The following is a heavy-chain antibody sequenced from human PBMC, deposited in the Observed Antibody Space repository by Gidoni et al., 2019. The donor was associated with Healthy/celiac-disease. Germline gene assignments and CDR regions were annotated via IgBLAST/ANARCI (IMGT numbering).Heavy chain of an antibody. CDR1: GFSLSNARMG. V-gene: IGHV2-26*01. CDR2: ILSNDEK. J-gene: IGHJ6*02. CDR3: ARINFEGTPRPGMDV. Sequence: QVTLKESGPVLVKHTETLTLTCTVSGFSLSNARMGVSWIRQPPGKALEWLAHILSNDEKSYSPSLKSRLTISKDTSKSQVVLTMTNMDPVDTATYYCARINFEGTPRPGMDVWGQGTTVTVSS. D-gene: IGHD1-20*01.